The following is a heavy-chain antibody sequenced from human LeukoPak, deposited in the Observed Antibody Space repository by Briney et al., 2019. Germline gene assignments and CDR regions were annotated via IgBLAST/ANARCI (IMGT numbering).Heavy chain of an antibody. Sequence: GGSLRLSCAASGFTFSSSGMHWVRQAPGKGLEWVAVISYDGSNKYYADSVKGRFTFSRDNSKNTLYLQMNSLRAEDTAVYYCAKEYCSNSVCHSLDYWGQGTLVTVST. CDR1: GFTFSSSG. V-gene: IGHV3-30*18. CDR3: AKEYCSNSVCHSLDY. D-gene: IGHD2-8*01. CDR2: ISYDGSNK. J-gene: IGHJ4*02.